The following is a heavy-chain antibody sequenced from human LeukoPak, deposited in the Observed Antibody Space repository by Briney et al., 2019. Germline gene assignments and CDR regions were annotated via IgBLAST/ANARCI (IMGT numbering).Heavy chain of an antibody. Sequence: SETLSLTCTVSGGSVSSGSYYWSWIRQPPGKGLEWIGYIYYSGSTNYNPSLKSRVTISVDTSKNQFSLKLSSVTAADTAVYYCAKDSPSPYSDYVPYYFDYWGQGTLVTVSP. V-gene: IGHV4-61*01. CDR1: GGSVSSGSYY. J-gene: IGHJ4*02. D-gene: IGHD4-11*01. CDR3: AKDSPSPYSDYVPYYFDY. CDR2: IYYSGST.